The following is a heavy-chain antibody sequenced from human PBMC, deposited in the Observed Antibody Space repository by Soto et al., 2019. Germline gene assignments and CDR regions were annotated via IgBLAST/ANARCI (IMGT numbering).Heavy chain of an antibody. D-gene: IGHD1-1*01. Sequence: GGSLRLSCAASGFTFSSYSMNWVRQAPGKGLEWVSSISSSSSYIYYADSVKGRFTISRDNAKNSLYLQMNSLRAEDTAVYYCARGLSRAGTFSDYRGQGTLVTVSS. V-gene: IGHV3-21*01. J-gene: IGHJ4*02. CDR3: ARGLSRAGTFSDY. CDR2: ISSSSSYI. CDR1: GFTFSSYS.